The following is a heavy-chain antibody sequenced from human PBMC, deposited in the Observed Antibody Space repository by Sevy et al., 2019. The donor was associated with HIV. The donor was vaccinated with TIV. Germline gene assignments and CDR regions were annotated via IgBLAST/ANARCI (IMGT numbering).Heavy chain of an antibody. CDR1: EFTFSSYN. J-gene: IGHJ4*02. V-gene: IGHV3-21*06. D-gene: IGHD1-26*01. CDR2: ISESSNYI. CDR3: AGGRPDGSYDYFDY. Sequence: GGSLRLSCAASEFTFSSYNMNWVRQAPGKGLEWVSSISESSNYIYYAESVKGRFRISRDNVKDTLYLQMNSLRADDTAVYYCAGGRPDGSYDYFDYWGQGTLVTVSS.